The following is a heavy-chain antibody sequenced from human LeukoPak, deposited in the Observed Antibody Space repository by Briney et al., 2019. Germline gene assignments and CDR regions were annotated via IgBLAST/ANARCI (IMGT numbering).Heavy chain of an antibody. CDR2: IKEDGREK. CDR3: TRALGHSVLAFDV. Sequence: GGSLRLSCAASGFIFNNYWMNWVRQAPGKGLEWVASIKEDGREKLYVESLEGRLTIARDNAKESLHLQMRNLRVEDTAVYYCTRALGHSVLAFDVWGQGTVVIVS. J-gene: IGHJ3*01. CDR1: GFIFNNYW. V-gene: IGHV3-7*03. D-gene: IGHD3-16*01.